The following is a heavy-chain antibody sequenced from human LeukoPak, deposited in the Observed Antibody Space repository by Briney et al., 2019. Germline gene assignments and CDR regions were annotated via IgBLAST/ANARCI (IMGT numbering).Heavy chain of an antibody. D-gene: IGHD6-19*01. CDR3: ARGGRYSSGWYGAAQFDY. J-gene: IGHJ4*02. CDR1: GFSFSSYA. V-gene: IGHV3-23*01. Sequence: PGGSLRLSCATSGFSFSSYAMSWVRQAPGKGLEWVSAISESGGYTNYAGSVKGRFTVSRDNSKNTLSLQMNSLRAEDTAVYYCARGGRYSSGWYGAAQFDYWGQGTLVTVSS. CDR2: ISESGGYT.